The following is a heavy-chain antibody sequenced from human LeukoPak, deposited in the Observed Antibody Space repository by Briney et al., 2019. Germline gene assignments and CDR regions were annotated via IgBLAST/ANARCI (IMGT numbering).Heavy chain of an antibody. D-gene: IGHD1-26*01. CDR2: IVYDGGDK. Sequence: GSLRLSCAVSGFTFSTYGMHWVRQAPGKGLEWVALIVYDGGDKYYGDSVRGRFTISRDNFRNTWYLQMNSLTTEDTAVYYCAERDGAGVDYWGQGTLVTVSS. CDR1: GFTFSTYG. CDR3: AERDGAGVDY. J-gene: IGHJ4*02. V-gene: IGHV3-30*02.